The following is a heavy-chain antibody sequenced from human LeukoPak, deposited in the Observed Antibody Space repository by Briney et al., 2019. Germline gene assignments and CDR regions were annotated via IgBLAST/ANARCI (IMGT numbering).Heavy chain of an antibody. Sequence: SVKVSCKASGGTFSSYAISWVRQAPGQGLEWRGRIIPILGIANYAQKFQGRVTITADKSTSTAYMELSSLRSEDTAVYYCARSSNRTARDAFDIWGQGTMVTVSS. V-gene: IGHV1-69*04. CDR3: ARSSNRTARDAFDI. CDR1: GGTFSSYA. J-gene: IGHJ3*02. D-gene: IGHD5-18*01. CDR2: IIPILGIA.